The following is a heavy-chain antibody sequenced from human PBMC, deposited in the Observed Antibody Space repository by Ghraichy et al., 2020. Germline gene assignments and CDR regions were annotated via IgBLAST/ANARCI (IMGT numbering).Heavy chain of an antibody. V-gene: IGHV3-33*01. CDR2: IWYDGTST. CDR3: ARAARTGAAGNTYYAMDV. D-gene: IGHD6-13*01. J-gene: IGHJ6*02. Sequence: MAVIWYDGTSTYYADSVKGRFTIARDNYKNTVHVQMNSMRVEDTAVYYCARAARTGAAGNTYYAMDVWGLWTTVTV.